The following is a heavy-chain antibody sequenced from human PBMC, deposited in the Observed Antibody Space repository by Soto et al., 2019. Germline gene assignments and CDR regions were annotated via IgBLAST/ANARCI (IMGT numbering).Heavy chain of an antibody. V-gene: IGHV4-34*01. CDR1: GGSFSGYY. J-gene: IGHJ4*02. CDR2: INHSGST. CDR3: ARGRRYYDFWSGAYYFDY. Sequence: SETLSLTCAVYGGSFSGYYWSWIRQPPGKGLEWIGEINHSGSTNYNPSLKSRVTISVDTSKNQFSLKLSSVTAADTAVYYCARGRRYYDFWSGAYYFDYWGQGTLVTVSS. D-gene: IGHD3-3*01.